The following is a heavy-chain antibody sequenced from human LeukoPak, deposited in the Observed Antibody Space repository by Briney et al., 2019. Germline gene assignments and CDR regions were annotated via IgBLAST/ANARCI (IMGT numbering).Heavy chain of an antibody. CDR2: LSDSGSST. D-gene: IGHD2-21*01. V-gene: IGHV3-23*01. Sequence: GGSLRLSCAASGFTFANYAMSWVRQAPGKGLMWVSGLSDSGSSTYYADSVKGRFTIYRDNSKNVLYLQMNSSRADDTAVYYCAKTLWCLTLLSSDHWGQGTLVTVS. J-gene: IGHJ4*02. CDR1: GFTFANYA. CDR3: AKTLWCLTLLSSDH.